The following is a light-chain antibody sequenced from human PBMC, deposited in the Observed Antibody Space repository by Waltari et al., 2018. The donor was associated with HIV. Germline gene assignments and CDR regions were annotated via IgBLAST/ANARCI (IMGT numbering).Light chain of an antibody. CDR3: QQYNNWPLT. CDR1: QSIIIN. J-gene: IGKJ4*01. Sequence: EIVMTQSPATLSGSPGEGVTLSCRASQSIIINLAWYQQKPGQAPRLLMFGTSNRATGVSARFSGSGSGTEFSLTISSLQSEDFAVYYCQQYNNWPLTFGGGTKVEIK. CDR2: GTS. V-gene: IGKV3-15*01.